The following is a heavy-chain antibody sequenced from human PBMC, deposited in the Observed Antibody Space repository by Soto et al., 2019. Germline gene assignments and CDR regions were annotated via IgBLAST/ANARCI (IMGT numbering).Heavy chain of an antibody. CDR3: AKDRGEYSSSALDY. Sequence: PGGSLRPSCAASGFTFSSDGMHWVRQAPGKGLEWVAVISYDGSNKYYADSVKGRFTISRDNSKNTLYLQMNSLRAEDTAVYYCAKDRGEYSSSALDYWGQGTLVTVSS. D-gene: IGHD6-6*01. CDR1: GFTFSSDG. CDR2: ISYDGSNK. V-gene: IGHV3-30*18. J-gene: IGHJ4*02.